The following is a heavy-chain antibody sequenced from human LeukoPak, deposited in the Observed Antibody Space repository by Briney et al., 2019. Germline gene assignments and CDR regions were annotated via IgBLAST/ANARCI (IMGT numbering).Heavy chain of an antibody. J-gene: IGHJ1*01. CDR1: GGTFSSYA. D-gene: IGHD3-9*01. Sequence: ASVKVSCKASGGTFSSYAISWVRQAPGQGLEWMGGIIPIFGTANYAQKFQGRVTITADESTSTAYMELSSLRSEDTAVYYCARGDDILTGYLSAEYFLHWGQGTLVTVSS. V-gene: IGHV1-69*13. CDR3: ARGDDILTGYLSAEYFLH. CDR2: IIPIFGTA.